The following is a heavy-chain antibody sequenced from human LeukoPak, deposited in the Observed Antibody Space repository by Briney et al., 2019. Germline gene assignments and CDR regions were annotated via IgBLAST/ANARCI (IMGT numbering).Heavy chain of an antibody. CDR2: ISSSSIYI. Sequence: GGSLRLSCAASGFTFNTYTINWVRQAPEKGLEWVSSISSSSIYIYYADSLKGRFTISRNNAKNSLYLHIDSLRAEDTAVYYCARGRVGQWLVDAFDIWGQGTMVTVSS. J-gene: IGHJ3*02. CDR1: GFTFNTYT. D-gene: IGHD6-19*01. CDR3: ARGRVGQWLVDAFDI. V-gene: IGHV3-21*01.